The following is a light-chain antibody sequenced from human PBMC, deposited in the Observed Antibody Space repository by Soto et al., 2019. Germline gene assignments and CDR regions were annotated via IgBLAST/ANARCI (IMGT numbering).Light chain of an antibody. Sequence: QSALTQPASVSGSPGQSITISCTGTSSDVGGYNYVSWYQQHPGKAPKLIIYEIFNRPSGVSHRFSGSKSGNSASLTISGLQAEDEADYYCSSYTTNNAHVFGGGTKLTVL. CDR2: EIF. V-gene: IGLV2-14*01. CDR3: SSYTTNNAHV. CDR1: SSDVGGYNY. J-gene: IGLJ2*01.